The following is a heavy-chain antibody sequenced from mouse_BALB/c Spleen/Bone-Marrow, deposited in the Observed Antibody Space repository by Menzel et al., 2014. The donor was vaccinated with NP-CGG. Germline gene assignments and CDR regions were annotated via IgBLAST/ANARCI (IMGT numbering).Heavy chain of an antibody. D-gene: IGHD4-1*01. CDR2: IWGGGSA. CDR3: AKLGRSYCYFDV. J-gene: IGHJ1*01. CDR1: GFSLTDYG. V-gene: IGHV2-6-5*01. Sequence: QVQLQQSGPGLVAPSQSLSITCTVSGFSLTDYGVSWIRQPPGKGLEWLGVIWGGGSAYYNSAHKSRLSISKDNSKGQVFLKMNRLQTVDTAMYYCAKLGRSYCYFDVWGAGTTVTVSS.